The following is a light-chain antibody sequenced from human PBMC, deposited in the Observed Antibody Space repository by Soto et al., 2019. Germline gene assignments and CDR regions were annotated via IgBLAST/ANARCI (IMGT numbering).Light chain of an antibody. CDR3: ISYTDRQSYL. Sequence: QSALTQPPSASGSPGQSVTISCTGTSSDVGGFKYVSWYQQRPGKAPKLMIYEVNARPSGVPDRFSGSKSGNSASLTVSGLQAEDEADYYCISYTDRQSYLFGTGTKLTVL. V-gene: IGLV2-8*01. J-gene: IGLJ1*01. CDR2: EVN. CDR1: SSDVGGFKY.